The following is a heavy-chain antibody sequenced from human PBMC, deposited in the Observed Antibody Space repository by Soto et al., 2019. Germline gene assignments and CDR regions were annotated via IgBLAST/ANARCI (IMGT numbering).Heavy chain of an antibody. V-gene: IGHV1-3*01. CDR3: ARERADCSSTSSYYYYYYGMDV. J-gene: IGHJ6*02. CDR1: GYTFTSYA. CDR2: INAGNGNT. D-gene: IGHD2-2*01. Sequence: ASVKVSCKASGYTFTSYAMHWVRQAPGQRLEWMGWINAGNGNTKYSQKFQGRVTITRDTSASTACMELSSLRSEDTAVYYCARERADCSSTSSYYYYYYGMDVWGQVTTVTVSS.